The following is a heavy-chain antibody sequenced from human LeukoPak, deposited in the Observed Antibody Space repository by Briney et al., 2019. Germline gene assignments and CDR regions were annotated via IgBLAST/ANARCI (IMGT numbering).Heavy chain of an antibody. CDR1: GFTFSSYA. CDR3: AKEVRVRGVYYYMDV. D-gene: IGHD3-10*01. Sequence: GGSLRLSCAASGFTFSSYAMSWVRQAPGKGLEWVSAISGSGGSTYYADSVRGRFTISRDNSKTTLYLQMNSLRAEDTAVYYCAKEVRVRGVYYYMDVWGKGTTVTISS. J-gene: IGHJ6*03. CDR2: ISGSGGST. V-gene: IGHV3-23*01.